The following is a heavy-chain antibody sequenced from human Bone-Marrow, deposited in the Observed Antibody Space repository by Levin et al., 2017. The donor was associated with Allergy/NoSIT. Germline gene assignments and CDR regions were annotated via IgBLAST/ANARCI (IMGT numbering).Heavy chain of an antibody. CDR1: GYNFPNYW. Sequence: GESLKISCEASGYNFPNYWIGWVRQQPGKGLEWMGVVFPRDSDTRYNPSFQGQVTISADESVSTASLQWSGLKASDTAMYYCARHRPVGTSLSYIDIWGQGTLVTVSS. D-gene: IGHD1-26*01. J-gene: IGHJ4*02. V-gene: IGHV5-51*01. CDR3: ARHRPVGTSLSYIDI. CDR2: VFPRDSDT.